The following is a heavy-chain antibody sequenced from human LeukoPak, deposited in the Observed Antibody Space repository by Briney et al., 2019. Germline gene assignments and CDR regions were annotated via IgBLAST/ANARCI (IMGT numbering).Heavy chain of an antibody. D-gene: IGHD4-17*01. CDR1: GGSISSGGYS. CDR2: IYYSGST. CDR3: ARDPPDYGDYPLTDNAFDF. J-gene: IGHJ3*01. Sequence: SQTLSPTCTVSGGSISSGGYSWSWIRQHPGKGLEWIGYIYYSGSTYCNPSLKSRVTISVDTSKNQFSLKRSSLTAADTAVDYCARDPPDYGDYPLTDNAFDFWAQGTLVTVSS. V-gene: IGHV4-31*03.